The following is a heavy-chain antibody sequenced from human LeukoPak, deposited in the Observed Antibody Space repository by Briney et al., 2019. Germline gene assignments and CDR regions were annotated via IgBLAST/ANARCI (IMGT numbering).Heavy chain of an antibody. D-gene: IGHD4-23*01. CDR1: GFTFYNYD. J-gene: IGHJ3*02. CDR3: ARDRRADYGRNDDAFDI. Sequence: GGSLRLSRAASGFTFYNYDMHWVRQAPGKGLEWVSHIGTGTDTHYSGSVRGRFTVSRDNAKNSLYLHMNSLRAGDTAVYYCARDRRADYGRNDDAFDIWGQGTVVTV. V-gene: IGHV3-13*01. CDR2: IGTGTDT.